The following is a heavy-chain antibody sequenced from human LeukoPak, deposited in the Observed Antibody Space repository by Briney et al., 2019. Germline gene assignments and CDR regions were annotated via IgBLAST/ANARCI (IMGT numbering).Heavy chain of an antibody. Sequence: GGSLRLSCAASGFTFSNAWMSWVRQAPGKGLEWVGRIKSKTDGGTTDYAAPVKGRFTISRDDSKNTLYLQMNGLKTEDTAVYYCTTSAGRRGLYYMDVWGKGTTVTVSS. CDR2: IKSKTDGGTT. J-gene: IGHJ6*03. CDR1: GFTFSNAW. CDR3: TTSAGRRGLYYMDV. V-gene: IGHV3-15*01. D-gene: IGHD3-10*01.